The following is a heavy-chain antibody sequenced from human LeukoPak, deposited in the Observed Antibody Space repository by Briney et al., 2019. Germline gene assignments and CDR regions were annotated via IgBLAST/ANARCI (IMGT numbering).Heavy chain of an antibody. V-gene: IGHV4-31*11. CDR3: ARGLYYYDSSGFYFDY. D-gene: IGHD3-22*01. Sequence: SETLSLTCAVYGGSFSGYYWSWIRQHPGKGLEWIGYIYYSGSTYYNPSLKSRVTISVDTSKNQFSLKLSSVTAADTAVYYCARGLYYYDSSGFYFDYWGQGTLVTVSS. CDR1: GGSFSGYY. CDR2: IYYSGST. J-gene: IGHJ4*02.